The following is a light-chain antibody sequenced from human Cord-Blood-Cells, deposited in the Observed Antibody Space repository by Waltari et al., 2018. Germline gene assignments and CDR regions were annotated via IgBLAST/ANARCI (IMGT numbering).Light chain of an antibody. J-gene: IGKJ4*01. CDR3: QQRSNWPLLT. V-gene: IGKV3-11*01. CDR2: DAS. CDR1: QSVSSY. Sequence: EIVSTQPPATLSLSPGERATLSCRASQSVSSYLAWYQQKPGQAPRLLIYDASNRATGIPARFSGSGSGTDFTLTISSLEPEDFAVYYCQQRSNWPLLTFGGGTKVEIK.